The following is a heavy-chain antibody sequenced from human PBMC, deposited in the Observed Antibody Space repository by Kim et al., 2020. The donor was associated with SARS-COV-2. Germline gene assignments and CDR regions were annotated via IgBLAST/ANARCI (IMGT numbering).Heavy chain of an antibody. CDR2: IYYSGST. Sequence: SETLSLTCTVSGGSISSSSYYWGWIRQPPGKGLEWIGSIYYSGSTYYNPSLKSRVTISVDTSKNQFSLKLSSVTAADTAVYYCARHDRSGASIYYGFIFDLWGRGTLVTVSS. J-gene: IGHJ2*01. CDR1: GGSISSSSYY. D-gene: IGHD3-10*01. V-gene: IGHV4-39*01. CDR3: ARHDRSGASIYYGFIFDL.